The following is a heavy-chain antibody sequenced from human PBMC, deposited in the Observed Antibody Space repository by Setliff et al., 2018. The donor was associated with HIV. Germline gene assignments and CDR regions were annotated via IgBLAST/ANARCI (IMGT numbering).Heavy chain of an antibody. CDR1: GFTFSSHT. V-gene: IGHV3-23*01. D-gene: IGHD2-15*01. CDR3: ARGLSGGYCSGGSCYPFDL. CDR2: LSGHTMTT. J-gene: IGHJ4*02. Sequence: PGGSLRLSCAASGFTFSSHTMSWVRQAPGKGLEWVSSLSGHTMTTYYAGSVKGRSTISRDVSNNTLYFQMNSLRAEDTAIYFCARGLSGGYCSGGSCYPFDLWGQGTQVTVSS.